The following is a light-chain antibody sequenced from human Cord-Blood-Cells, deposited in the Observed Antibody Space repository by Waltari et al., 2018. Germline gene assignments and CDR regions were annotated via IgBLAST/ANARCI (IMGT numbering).Light chain of an antibody. CDR3: CSYAGSSTLV. Sequence: QSALTQPASVSGSPGQSITISCTGTSSDVGRYNLLSWYQQHPGKAPKLMIYLGSKRPSGVSNRFSGSKSGHTASLTISGLQAEDEADYYCCSYAGSSTLVFGGGTKLTVL. CDR2: LGS. J-gene: IGLJ3*02. V-gene: IGLV2-23*01. CDR1: SSDVGRYNL.